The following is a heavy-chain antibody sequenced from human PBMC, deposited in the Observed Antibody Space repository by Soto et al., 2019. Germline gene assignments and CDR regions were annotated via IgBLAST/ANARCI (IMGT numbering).Heavy chain of an antibody. V-gene: IGHV4-59*01. CDR2: IYYSGRA. Sequence: SETLSLTCTVSGGSITRYYWRWIRQPPGKGLEWIGYIYYSGRANYNPSLKSRVTIAVATSKDQFSLKLSSLTAADTDAHYCTGAYNWNTDVRSWDQGTLVAVSS. D-gene: IGHD1-1*01. CDR3: TGAYNWNTDVRS. J-gene: IGHJ4*02. CDR1: GGSITRYY.